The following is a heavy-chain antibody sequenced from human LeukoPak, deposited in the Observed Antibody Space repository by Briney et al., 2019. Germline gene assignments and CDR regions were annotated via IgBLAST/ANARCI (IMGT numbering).Heavy chain of an antibody. V-gene: IGHV3-74*01. J-gene: IGHJ4*02. CDR1: GFTFSNYW. D-gene: IGHD4-17*01. CDR2: INRDGRST. Sequence: GGSLRLSCAASGFTFSNYWMHWVRQAPGKGLVWVSRINRDGRSTNYADSVKGRFTISRDNAKNTVFLQMNSLRAEDTAVYYCALPLRDGDFYFDYWGQGALVTVSS. CDR3: ALPLRDGDFYFDY.